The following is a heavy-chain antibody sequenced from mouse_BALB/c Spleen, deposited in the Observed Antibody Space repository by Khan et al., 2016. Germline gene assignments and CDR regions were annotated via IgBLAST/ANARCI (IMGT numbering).Heavy chain of an antibody. CDR2: ISDGGSYT. V-gene: IGHV5-4*02. CDR1: GFTFSDYY. J-gene: IGHJ3*01. Sequence: EVELVESGGGLVKPGGSLKLSCAASGFTFSDYYMYWVRQTPEKRLEWVATISDGGSYTYYPDSVKGRFTISRDNAKNNLYLQMSSLKSEDTAMYYCASEGLRRGFVYWGQGTLVTVSA. CDR3: ASEGLRRGFVY. D-gene: IGHD2-4*01.